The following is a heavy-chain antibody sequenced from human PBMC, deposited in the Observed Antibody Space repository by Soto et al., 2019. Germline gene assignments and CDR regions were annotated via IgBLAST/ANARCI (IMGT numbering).Heavy chain of an antibody. Sequence: ASVKVSCKASGYTFTSYAMHWVRQAPGQRLEWMGWINAGNGNTKYSQKFQGRVTITRDTSASTAYMELSSLRSEDTAVYYCARWMEWLLREYYYYGMDVWGQGTTVTVSS. CDR3: ARWMEWLLREYYYYGMDV. CDR1: GYTFTSYA. V-gene: IGHV1-3*01. D-gene: IGHD3-3*01. CDR2: INAGNGNT. J-gene: IGHJ6*02.